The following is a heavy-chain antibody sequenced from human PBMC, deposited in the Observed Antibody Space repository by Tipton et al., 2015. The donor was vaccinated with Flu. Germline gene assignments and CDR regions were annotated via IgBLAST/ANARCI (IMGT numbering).Heavy chain of an antibody. CDR2: IYYSGTT. Sequence: TLSLTCTVSGGSISSSSYYWGWIRQPPGKGLEWIGSIYYSGTTSYNPSLQSRVTISIYTSNNQFSLKLSSVTAADTAVYYCARNLGGGAFDIWGQGTMVTVSS. V-gene: IGHV4-39*07. D-gene: IGHD3-10*01. CDR3: ARNLGGGAFDI. CDR1: GGSISSSSYY. J-gene: IGHJ3*02.